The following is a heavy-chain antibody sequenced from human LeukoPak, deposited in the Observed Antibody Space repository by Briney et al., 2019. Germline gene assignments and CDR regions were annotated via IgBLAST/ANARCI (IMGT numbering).Heavy chain of an antibody. Sequence: PGGSLRLSCAASGFTFSSYAMSWVRQAPGKGLKWVSTINDNGDGTYYADSVKGRFTISRDNSYNTVSLQMNSLRDEDTGVYYCAKDTGDYGGGYYFDYWGQGTLVTVSS. D-gene: IGHD4-17*01. CDR3: AKDTGDYGGGYYFDY. J-gene: IGHJ4*02. V-gene: IGHV3-23*01. CDR1: GFTFSSYA. CDR2: INDNGDGT.